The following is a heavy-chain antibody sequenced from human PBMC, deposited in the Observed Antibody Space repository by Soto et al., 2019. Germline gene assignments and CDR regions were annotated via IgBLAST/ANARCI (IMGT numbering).Heavy chain of an antibody. CDR3: TLDDYNRGWPKCNY. V-gene: IGHV6-1*01. CDR2: TYYRSKWYN. D-gene: IGHD1-20*01. CDR1: GDSVSSTSVA. Sequence: QVQLQQSGPGLVQPSQTLSLTCAISGDSVSSTSVAWNWIRQSPSRGLEWLGRTYYRSKWYNDYAKSVESRKSINPPTSQNPVPRPLTHVKREESGVYYRTLDDYNRGWPKCNYCGEG. J-gene: IGHJ4*02.